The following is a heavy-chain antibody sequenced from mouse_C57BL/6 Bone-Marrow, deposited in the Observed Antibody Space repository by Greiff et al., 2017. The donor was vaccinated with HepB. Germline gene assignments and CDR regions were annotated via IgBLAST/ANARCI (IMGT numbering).Heavy chain of an antibody. V-gene: IGHV1-54*01. D-gene: IGHD1-1*01. CDR2: INPGSGGT. J-gene: IGHJ4*01. CDR3: ARSVVGAMDY. Sequence: VQLQQSGAELVRPGTSVKVSCKASGYAFTNYLIEWVNQRPGQGLEWIGVINPGSGGTNYNEKFKGKATLTADKSSSTAYMQLSSLTSEDSAVYFCARSVVGAMDYWGQGTSVTVSS. CDR1: GYAFTNYL.